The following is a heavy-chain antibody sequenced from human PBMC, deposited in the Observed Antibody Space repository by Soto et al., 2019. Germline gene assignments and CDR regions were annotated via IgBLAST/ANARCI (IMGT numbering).Heavy chain of an antibody. D-gene: IGHD3-22*01. CDR1: GGSVSSGSYY. CDR2: IYYSGST. CDR3: AGLYYYDSSGYRTDY. Sequence: SETLSLTCTVSGGSVSSGSYYWSWIRQPPGKGLEWIGYIYYSGSTNYNPSLKSRVTISVDTSKNQFSLKLSSVTAADTAVYYCAGLYYYDSSGYRTDYWGQGTLVTVSS. J-gene: IGHJ4*02. V-gene: IGHV4-61*01.